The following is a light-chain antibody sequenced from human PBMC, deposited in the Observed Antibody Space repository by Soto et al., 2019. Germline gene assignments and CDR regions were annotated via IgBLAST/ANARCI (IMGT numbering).Light chain of an antibody. CDR1: SSDVGGYNY. CDR3: SSYTSSSSYV. Sequence: QSVLTQPASVSGSPGQSITISCTGTSSDVGGYNYVSWYQQHPAKAPKLMIYDVSNRPSGVSNRFSGSKSGNTASLTISGLQAEDEADYYCSSYTSSSSYVFGTGTKLNVL. CDR2: DVS. V-gene: IGLV2-14*01. J-gene: IGLJ1*01.